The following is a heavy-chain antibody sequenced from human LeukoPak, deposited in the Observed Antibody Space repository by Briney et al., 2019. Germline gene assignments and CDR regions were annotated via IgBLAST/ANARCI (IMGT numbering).Heavy chain of an antibody. J-gene: IGHJ4*02. CDR1: GGSFSGYY. D-gene: IGHD4-11*01. CDR3: ARGPSFLYSNYPFDY. CDR2: IYYSGST. Sequence: PSETLSLTCAVYGGSFSGYYWSWIRQPPGKGLEWIGSIYYSGSTYYNPSLKSRVTISVDTSKNQFSLKLSSVTAADTAVYYCARGPSFLYSNYPFDYWGQGTLVTVSS. V-gene: IGHV4-34*01.